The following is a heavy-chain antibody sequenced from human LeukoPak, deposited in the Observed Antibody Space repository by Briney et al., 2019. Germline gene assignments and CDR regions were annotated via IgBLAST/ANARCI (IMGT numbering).Heavy chain of an antibody. CDR3: ARDGTDIVVVPAATYYYYYYMDV. CDR1: GGSFSGYY. Sequence: SETLSLTCAVYGGSFSGYYWSWIRHPPPKGLEWIGEINHSGSTNYNPSLKSRVTISVDTSKNQFSLTLSSVTAADTAVYYCARDGTDIVVVPAATYYYYYYMDVWGKGTTVTVSS. J-gene: IGHJ6*03. D-gene: IGHD2-2*01. CDR2: INHSGST. V-gene: IGHV4-34*01.